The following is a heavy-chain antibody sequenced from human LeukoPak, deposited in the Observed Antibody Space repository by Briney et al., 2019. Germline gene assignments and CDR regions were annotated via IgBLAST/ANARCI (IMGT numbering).Heavy chain of an antibody. CDR3: ARDRLIRRGYFDY. J-gene: IGHJ4*02. D-gene: IGHD3-22*01. V-gene: IGHV4-39*07. CDR1: GGSISSSRYY. CDR2: IHYSGST. Sequence: SETLSLTCTVSGGSISSSRYYWGWIRQPPGKGLEWIGSIHYSGSTYYNPSLKSRVTVSVDTSKNQFSLKLSSVTAADTAVYYCARDRLIRRGYFDYWGQGTLVTVSS.